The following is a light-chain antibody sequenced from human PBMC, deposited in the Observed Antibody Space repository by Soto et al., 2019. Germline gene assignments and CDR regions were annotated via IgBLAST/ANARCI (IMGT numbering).Light chain of an antibody. CDR3: ATWDGSLSGYWV. CDR1: TSDVGSNY. V-gene: IGLV1-47*01. J-gene: IGLJ3*02. CDR2: KND. Sequence: QSVLTQPPSASGTPGQRVSISCSGGTSDVGSNYVYWYQQLPGTAPKLLIFKNDQRPSGVPDRFSGSMSGTSASLAISGLRSEDEADYYCATWDGSLSGYWVFGGGTKLTVL.